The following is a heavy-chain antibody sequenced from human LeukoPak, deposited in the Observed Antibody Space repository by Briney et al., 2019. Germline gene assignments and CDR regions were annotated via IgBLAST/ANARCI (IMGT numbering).Heavy chain of an antibody. CDR1: GDSVSSTYYY. CDR2: IYFSGNT. D-gene: IGHD3-22*01. Sequence: PSETLSLTCTVSGDSVSSTYYYWGWIRQPPGKGLEWIGSIYFSGNTYYNSSLKSRVTISIDTSKNQFSLNLSSVTAADTAVYYCARQGTYYYDSTKFTFDYWGQGTLVSVPS. V-gene: IGHV4-39*01. J-gene: IGHJ4*02. CDR3: ARQGTYYYDSTKFTFDY.